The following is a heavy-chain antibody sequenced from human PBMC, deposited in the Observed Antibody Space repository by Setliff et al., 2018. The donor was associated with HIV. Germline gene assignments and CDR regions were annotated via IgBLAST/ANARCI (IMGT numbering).Heavy chain of an antibody. Sequence: SETLSLTCTVAGGSISSGSYYWSWIRQPAGKGLEWIGHIHTSGSTKYNPSLKSRVTISADTSKNQFSLNLSSVTAAETAVYYCARVGYHGSGRYSFDYWGQGTLVTVSS. CDR3: ARVGYHGSGRYSFDY. D-gene: IGHD3-10*01. CDR2: IHTSGST. V-gene: IGHV4-61*09. J-gene: IGHJ4*02. CDR1: GGSISSGSYY.